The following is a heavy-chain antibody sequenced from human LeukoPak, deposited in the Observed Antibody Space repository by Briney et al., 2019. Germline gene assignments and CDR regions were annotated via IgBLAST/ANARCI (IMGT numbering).Heavy chain of an antibody. CDR1: GDTFSSNT. V-gene: IGHV1-69*08. J-gene: IGHJ4*02. D-gene: IGHD5-24*01. CDR2: IIPLLDRT. Sequence: GASVKVSCKTSGDTFSSNTLSWMRQAPGQGLEWMGRIIPLLDRTDYALKFQGRVTITADESTTTAYMELSSLRFEDTAFYYCAREKGRDGYNGFDYWGQGTLVTVSS. CDR3: AREKGRDGYNGFDY.